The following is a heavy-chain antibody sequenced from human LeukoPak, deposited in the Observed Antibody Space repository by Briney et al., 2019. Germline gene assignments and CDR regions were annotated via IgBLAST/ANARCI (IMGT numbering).Heavy chain of an antibody. J-gene: IGHJ5*02. CDR1: GGSISSGGYY. D-gene: IGHD2-2*01. CDR2: IYYSGST. CDR3: ASRGCSSTSCHSEDWFDP. Sequence: SETLSLTCTVSGGSISSGGYYWSWIRQPPGKGLEWIGSIYYSGSTYYNPSLKSRVTISVDTSKNQFSLKLSSVTAADTAVYYCASRGCSSTSCHSEDWFDPWGQGTLVTVSS. V-gene: IGHV4-39*01.